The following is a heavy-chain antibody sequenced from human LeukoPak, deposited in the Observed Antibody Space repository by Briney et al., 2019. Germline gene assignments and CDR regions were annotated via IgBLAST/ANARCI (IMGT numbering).Heavy chain of an antibody. CDR3: ARGDSSGWSPDPYYYYGMDV. Sequence: GGSLRLSCAASGFTFSSYSMNWVRQAPGKGLEWVSSISSSSSYICYADSVKGRFTISRDNAKNSLYLQMNSLRAEDTAVYYCARGDSSGWSPDPYYYYGMDVWGQGTTVTVSS. CDR2: ISSSSSYI. CDR1: GFTFSSYS. V-gene: IGHV3-21*01. D-gene: IGHD6-19*01. J-gene: IGHJ6*02.